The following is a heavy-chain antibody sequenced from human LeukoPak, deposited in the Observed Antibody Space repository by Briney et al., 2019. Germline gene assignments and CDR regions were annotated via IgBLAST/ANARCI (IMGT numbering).Heavy chain of an antibody. Sequence: PSETLSLTCAVYGGSFSGYYWSWIRQPPGKGLEWIGEINHSGSTNYNPSLKSRVTISVDTSKNQFSLKLSSVTAADTAVYYCARHRSFSSRWYPSIVGATGAFDIWGQGTMVTVSS. J-gene: IGHJ3*02. D-gene: IGHD6-13*01. CDR2: INHSGST. V-gene: IGHV4-34*01. CDR3: ARHRSFSSRWYPSIVGATGAFDI. CDR1: GGSFSGYY.